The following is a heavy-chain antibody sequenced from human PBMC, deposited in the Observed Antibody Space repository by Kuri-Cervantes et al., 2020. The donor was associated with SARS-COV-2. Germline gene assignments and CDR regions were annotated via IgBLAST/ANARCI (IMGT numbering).Heavy chain of an antibody. CDR1: GFTFDDYA. V-gene: IGHV3-9*03. CDR2: ISWNSGSI. CDR3: ARTVTGVWYFDL. J-gene: IGHJ2*01. D-gene: IGHD7-27*01. Sequence: SLKISCAASGFTFDDYAMHWVRQAPGKGLEWVSVISWNSGSIGYADAVKGRFTISRDNAKNSLYLQMNSVRAEDMALYYCARTVTGVWYFDLWGRGTLVPVSS.